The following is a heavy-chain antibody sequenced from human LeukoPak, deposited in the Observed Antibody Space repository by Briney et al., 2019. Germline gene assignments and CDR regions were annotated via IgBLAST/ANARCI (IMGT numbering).Heavy chain of an antibody. J-gene: IGHJ4*02. V-gene: IGHV3-15*01. Sequence: GGSLRLSCAASGFTFNHAWMSWVRQAPGKGLGWVGCIKSKTNGGTTDYAAPVKGRFTISRDDSKNTLYLQMNSLKTEDTAVYYCTWVGARYYFDYWGQGTLVTVSS. CDR1: GFTFNHAW. CDR3: TWVGARYYFDY. CDR2: IKSKTNGGTT. D-gene: IGHD1-26*01.